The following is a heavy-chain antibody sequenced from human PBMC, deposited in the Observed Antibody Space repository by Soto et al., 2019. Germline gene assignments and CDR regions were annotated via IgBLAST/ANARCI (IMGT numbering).Heavy chain of an antibody. CDR3: VRGQDYYDSSNYYKWFDP. CDR2: ISTHNGNT. V-gene: IGHV1-18*01. D-gene: IGHD3-22*01. Sequence: ASVKVSCKASGYTFTSYGISWVRQAPGQGLEWMGWISTHNGNTNYAQKFQGRMTMTTDASTSTAYMELRSLRSDDTAVYYCVRGQDYYDSSNYYKWFDPWAQGTLVTVSS. J-gene: IGHJ5*02. CDR1: GYTFTSYG.